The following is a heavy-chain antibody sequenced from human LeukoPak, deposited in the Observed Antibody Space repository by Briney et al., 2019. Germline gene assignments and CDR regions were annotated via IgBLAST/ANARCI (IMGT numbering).Heavy chain of an antibody. CDR1: GNSISSGDYY. V-gene: IGHV4-30-4*01. CDR2: IHHSGSS. CDR3: VSRADWFDP. J-gene: IGHJ5*02. Sequence: SETLSLTCTVSGNSISSGDYYWSWIRQPPGKGLEWIGYIHHSGSSDYNPALKSRVSISVDASKNQFSLKLTSVTAADTAVYFCVSRADWFDPWGPGTLVTVSS.